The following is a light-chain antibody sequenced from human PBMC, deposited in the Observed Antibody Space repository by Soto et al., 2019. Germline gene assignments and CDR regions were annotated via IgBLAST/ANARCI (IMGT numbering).Light chain of an antibody. CDR3: SSYTSSSTVV. V-gene: IGLV2-14*01. CDR1: SSDVGGYNY. Sequence: QSVLTQPASVSGSPGQSITICCTGTSSDVGGYNYVSWYQQHPGKAPKLMIYEVSNRPSGVSNRFSGSKSGNTASLTISGLQAEDEADYYCSSYTSSSTVVFGGGTQLTVL. CDR2: EVS. J-gene: IGLJ2*01.